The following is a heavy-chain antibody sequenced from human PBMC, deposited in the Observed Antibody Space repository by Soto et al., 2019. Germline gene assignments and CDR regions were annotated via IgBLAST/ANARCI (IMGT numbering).Heavy chain of an antibody. CDR3: AILGVFIAAAGDY. CDR2: MNPNSGNT. CDR1: VYSFTSYD. Sequence: XSVKVCCNASVYSFTSYDINWVRQATGQGLEWMGWMNPNSGNTGYAQKFQGRVTMTRNTSISTAYMELSSLRSEDTAVYYCAILGVFIAAAGDYWGQEPLVTVSS. V-gene: IGHV1-8*01. J-gene: IGHJ4*02. D-gene: IGHD6-13*01.